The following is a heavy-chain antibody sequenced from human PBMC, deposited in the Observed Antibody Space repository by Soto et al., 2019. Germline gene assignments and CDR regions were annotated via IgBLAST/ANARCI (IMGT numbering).Heavy chain of an antibody. V-gene: IGHV4-30-4*01. D-gene: IGHD6-19*01. J-gene: IGHJ4*02. CDR3: ARAFRYSSGWYDY. CDR1: GGSISSGDYY. Sequence: SETLSLTCTISGGSISSGDYYWSWIRQPPGKGLEWIGYIYYSGSTYYNPSLKSRVTISVDTSKNQFSLKLSSVTAADTAVYYCARAFRYSSGWYDYWGQGTLVTVSS. CDR2: IYYSGST.